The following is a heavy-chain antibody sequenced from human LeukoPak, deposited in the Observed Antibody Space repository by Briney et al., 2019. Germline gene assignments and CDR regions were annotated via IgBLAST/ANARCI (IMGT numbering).Heavy chain of an antibody. CDR1: GFTFSGSA. CDR2: IRSKANSYAT. CDR3: TSGYWSSTSCFDY. Sequence: GGSLRLSCAASGFTFSGSAMHWVRQASGKGLEWVGRIRSKANSYATAYAASVKGRFTISRDDSKNTAYLQMNSLKTEDTAVYYCTSGYWSSTSCFDYWGQGTLVTVSS. V-gene: IGHV3-73*01. D-gene: IGHD2-2*03. J-gene: IGHJ4*02.